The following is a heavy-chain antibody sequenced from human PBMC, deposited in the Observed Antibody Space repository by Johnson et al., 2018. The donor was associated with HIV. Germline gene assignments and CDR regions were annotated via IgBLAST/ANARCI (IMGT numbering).Heavy chain of an antibody. CDR2: ISSSGSTI. CDR3: ARDCPSAVSREYAFDI. Sequence: VQLVESGGGLVQPGRSLRLSCAASGFTFSSYAMSWIRQAPGKGLEWVSYISSSGSTIYYADSVKGRFTISRDNSKNTLYLQMNSLRAEDTAVYYCARDCPSAVSREYAFDIWGQGTMVTVSS. J-gene: IGHJ3*02. D-gene: IGHD6-25*01. CDR1: GFTFSSYA. V-gene: IGHV3-23*04.